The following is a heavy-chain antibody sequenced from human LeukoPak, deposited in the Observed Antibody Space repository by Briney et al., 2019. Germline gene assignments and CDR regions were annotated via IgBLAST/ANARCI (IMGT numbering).Heavy chain of an antibody. V-gene: IGHV3-30*03. Sequence: GRSLRLSCAASGFTFSNYGMHWVRQAPGKGLEWVAVISYDGSKKYYADSVEGRFTISRDNSKSTLYLQMDTLRAEDTAVYYCASGEQQLVVGGIDYWGQGTLVTVSS. J-gene: IGHJ4*02. CDR1: GFTFSNYG. D-gene: IGHD6-13*01. CDR2: ISYDGSKK. CDR3: ASGEQQLVVGGIDY.